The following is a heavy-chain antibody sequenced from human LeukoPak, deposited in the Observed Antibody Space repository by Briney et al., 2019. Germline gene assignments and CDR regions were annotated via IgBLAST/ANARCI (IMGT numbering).Heavy chain of an antibody. J-gene: IGHJ6*03. CDR2: INHSGST. CDR1: GGSFSGYY. V-gene: IGHV4-34*01. D-gene: IGHD6-19*01. CDR3: ASNSGWYHNYYYYMDV. Sequence: SETLSLTCAVYGGSFSGYYWSWIRQPPGKGLEWIGEINHSGSTNYNPSLKSRVTISVDTSKNQFSLKLNSVTAADTAVYYCASNSGWYHNYYYYMDVWGKGTTVTISS.